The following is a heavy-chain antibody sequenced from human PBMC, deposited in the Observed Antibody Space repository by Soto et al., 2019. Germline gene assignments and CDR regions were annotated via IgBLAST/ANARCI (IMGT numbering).Heavy chain of an antibody. J-gene: IGHJ3*02. Sequence: GGSLRLSCAASGFTFSSYWMSWVRQAPGKGLEWVANIKQDGSEKYYVDSVKGRFTISRDNAKNSLYLKMNSLRAEDTVVYYCARDGGDYDVDAFDIWGQGTMVTVSS. D-gene: IGHD4-17*01. CDR2: IKQDGSEK. V-gene: IGHV3-7*01. CDR3: ARDGGDYDVDAFDI. CDR1: GFTFSSYW.